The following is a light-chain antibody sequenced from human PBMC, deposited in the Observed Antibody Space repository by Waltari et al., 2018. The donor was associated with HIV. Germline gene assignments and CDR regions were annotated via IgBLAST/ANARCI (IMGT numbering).Light chain of an antibody. J-gene: IGLJ1*01. CDR3: QVWDSGSDHPGV. V-gene: IGLV3-21*02. CDR2: DDS. CDR1: NIGNKS. Sequence: SYVLTQPPSVSVAPGQTARITCGGDNIGNKSVHWYQQKPGQAPVLVVFDDSDRPSGIPERVSGSNSGNTATLTVSRVEAGDEADYYCQVWDSGSDHPGVFGTGTKVTVL.